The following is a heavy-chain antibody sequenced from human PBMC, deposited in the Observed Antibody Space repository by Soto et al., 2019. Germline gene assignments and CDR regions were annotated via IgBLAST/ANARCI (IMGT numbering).Heavy chain of an antibody. CDR1: GYTFTNYG. Sequence: QVQLVQSGAEVKRPGASVKVSCKASGYTFTNYGVHWVRQAPGQRLEWMGWINAGDGNTKNSRNFQGRVTITRDTSASTAYMELRSMRSEDTAVYYCVRDGAVAGNINFDFWGQGTLVTVSS. D-gene: IGHD6-19*01. CDR2: INAGDGNT. CDR3: VRDGAVAGNINFDF. V-gene: IGHV1-3*01. J-gene: IGHJ4*02.